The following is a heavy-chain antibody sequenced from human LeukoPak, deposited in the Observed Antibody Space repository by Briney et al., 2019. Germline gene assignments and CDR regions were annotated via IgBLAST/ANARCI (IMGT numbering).Heavy chain of an antibody. D-gene: IGHD1-26*01. CDR2: IRYDGINK. CDR3: AKDLLGATSY. V-gene: IGHV3-30*02. J-gene: IGHJ4*02. CDR1: GFIFSNDG. Sequence: PGGSLKLSCAASGFIFSNDGIHWVRQAPGKGLEWVAFIRYDGINKYYADSVKGRFTISRDNSKNTGYLKVNSLRGEDTALYYCAKDLLGATSYWGQGTLVTVSS.